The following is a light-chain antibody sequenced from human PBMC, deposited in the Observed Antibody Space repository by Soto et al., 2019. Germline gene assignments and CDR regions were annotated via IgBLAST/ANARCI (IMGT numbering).Light chain of an antibody. V-gene: IGLV2-8*01. J-gene: IGLJ1*01. Sequence: QSVLTQPPSASGSPGQSVTFSCTGTSSDVGTHDYVSWYQQYPGKAPKLLIYGVTRRPSGVPDRFSGSKSGNTAALTVSGLQAEDEAYYYCSSYAGRSMYVFGTGTRSPS. CDR1: SSDVGTHDY. CDR2: GVT. CDR3: SSYAGRSMYV.